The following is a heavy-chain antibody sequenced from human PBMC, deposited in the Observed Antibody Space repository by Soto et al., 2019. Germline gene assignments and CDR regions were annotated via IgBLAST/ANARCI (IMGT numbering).Heavy chain of an antibody. J-gene: IGHJ4*02. D-gene: IGHD6-13*01. Sequence: QVQLVQSGGEVKKPGASVKVSCKASGYTFTKYGISWVRQAPGQGLEWMGWINAYNGNTNYAEKLQGRVTMTTDTSTSTVYMELRSLRSDDTAVYFCARSPGYSTSWSQELDYWGQGTLVTVSS. CDR3: ARSPGYSTSWSQELDY. V-gene: IGHV1-18*01. CDR1: GYTFTKYG. CDR2: INAYNGNT.